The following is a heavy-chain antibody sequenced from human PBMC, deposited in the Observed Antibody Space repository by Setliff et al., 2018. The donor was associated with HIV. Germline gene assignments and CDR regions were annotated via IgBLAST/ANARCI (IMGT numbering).Heavy chain of an antibody. CDR1: GFTFTSSA. CDR3: AAALSQGSSSGVGMDV. J-gene: IGHJ6*02. V-gene: IGHV1-58*02. CDR2: IVVGCGNT. D-gene: IGHD6-6*01. Sequence: SVKVSCKASGFTFTSSAMQWVRQARGQRLEWIGWIVVGCGNTNYAQKFQERVTITRDMSTSTAYMELSSLRSEDTAVYYCAAALSQGSSSGVGMDVWGQGTTVTVSS.